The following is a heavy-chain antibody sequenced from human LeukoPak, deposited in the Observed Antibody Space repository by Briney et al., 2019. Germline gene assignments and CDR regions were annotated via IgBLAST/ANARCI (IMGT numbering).Heavy chain of an antibody. V-gene: IGHV1-3*01. CDR3: ARDGGYDSSGYLFDY. J-gene: IGHJ4*02. Sequence: KFQGRVTITRDTSASTAYMELSSLRSEDTAVYYCARDGGYDSSGYLFDYWGQGTLVTVSS. D-gene: IGHD3-22*01.